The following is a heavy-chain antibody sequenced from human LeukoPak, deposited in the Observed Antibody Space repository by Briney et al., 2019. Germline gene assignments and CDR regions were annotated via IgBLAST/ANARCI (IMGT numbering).Heavy chain of an antibody. J-gene: IGHJ5*02. D-gene: IGHD3-10*01. CDR1: AVTFSDYS. Sequence: GGSLRLSCAASAVTFSDYSMNWVRQAPGKGLEWVSYISSSSNRIFYAESVKGRFTISRDNAKNSLYLQMNSLRVEDTAVHYCARNRFPYGSGSGWFDPWGQGTLVTVSS. V-gene: IGHV3-48*01. CDR2: ISSSSNRI. CDR3: ARNRFPYGSGSGWFDP.